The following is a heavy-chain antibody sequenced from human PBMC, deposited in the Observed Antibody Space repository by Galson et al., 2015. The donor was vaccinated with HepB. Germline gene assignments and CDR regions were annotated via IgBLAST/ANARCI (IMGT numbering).Heavy chain of an antibody. CDR3: AKAAAGRGYWYFDL. CDR1: EFTFSSYG. CDR2: ISGGGGST. D-gene: IGHD6-13*01. V-gene: IGHV3-23*01. J-gene: IGHJ2*01. Sequence: LRLSCAASEFTFSSYGMSWVRQAPGKGLEWVSAISGGGGSTYYADSVKGRFTISRDNSKNTLYLQMNSLRAEDTAVYYCAKAAAGRGYWYFDLWGRGTLVTVSS.